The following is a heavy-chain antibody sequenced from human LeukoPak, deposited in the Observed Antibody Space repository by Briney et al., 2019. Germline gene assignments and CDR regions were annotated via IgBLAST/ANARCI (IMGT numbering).Heavy chain of an antibody. CDR1: GFTVITND. V-gene: IGHV3-53*01. CDR2: LYSDGNT. CDR3: ARGVEPLAANTLAY. Sequence: GGSLRLSCAPSGFTVITNDMSWVRQAPGKGLEWVSVLYSDGNTKYADSVQGRFTISRDNSKNTLYLEMNSLSPDDTTVYYCARGVEPLAANTLAYWGQGTLVTVSS. J-gene: IGHJ4*02. D-gene: IGHD1-14*01.